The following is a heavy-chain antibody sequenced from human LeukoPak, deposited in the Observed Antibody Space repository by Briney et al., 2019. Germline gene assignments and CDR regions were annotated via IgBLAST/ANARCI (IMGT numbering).Heavy chain of an antibody. CDR3: ARGPRNDP. V-gene: IGHV1-8*01. D-gene: IGHD1-14*01. CDR2: VHPNSGNT. J-gene: IGHJ5*02. CDR1: GYPFTTWE. Sequence: ASVKVSCKTSGYPFTTWEINWVRQAAGQGLEWMGWVHPNSGNTAYAQKFQGRVTMTRDTSISTAYMELSGLRFDDTAVYFCARGPRNDPWGQGTLITVSS.